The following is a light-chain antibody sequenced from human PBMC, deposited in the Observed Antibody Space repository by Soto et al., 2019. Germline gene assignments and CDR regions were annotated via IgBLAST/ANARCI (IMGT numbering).Light chain of an antibody. J-gene: IGKJ1*01. Sequence: DIQMTQSPSTLSASVGDRVTITCRASQTISSWLAWYQQKPGRAPKLLIYKASSLESGVPARFSGSGSGTEFTLTISSLQPDYFATYYCQKYNGFPWTFGQGTKV. V-gene: IGKV1-5*03. CDR1: QTISSW. CDR3: QKYNGFPWT. CDR2: KAS.